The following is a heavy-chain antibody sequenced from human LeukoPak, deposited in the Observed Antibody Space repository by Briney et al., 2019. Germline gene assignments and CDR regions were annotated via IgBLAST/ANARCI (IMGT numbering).Heavy chain of an antibody. CDR1: GYSISSGYY. CDR3: ARDSGRRITIFGVAKPSKHAFDI. CDR2: IYYSGST. J-gene: IGHJ3*02. D-gene: IGHD3-3*01. V-gene: IGHV4-38-2*02. Sequence: RASETLSLTCTVSGYSISSGYYWGWIRQPPGKGLERIGSIYYSGSTYYNPSLKSRVTISVDTSKNQFSLKLSSVTAADTAVYYCARDSGRRITIFGVAKPSKHAFDIWGQGTMVTVSS.